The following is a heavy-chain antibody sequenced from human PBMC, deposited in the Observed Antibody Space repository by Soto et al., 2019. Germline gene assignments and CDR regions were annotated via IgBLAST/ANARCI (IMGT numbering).Heavy chain of an antibody. J-gene: IGHJ4*02. Sequence: QVQLVQSGAEVKKPGASVKVSCKASGYTFTSYGISWVRQAPGQGLEWMGWISAYNGNTNYAQKLXGRXTXXXDTSTSTXXXXLXXLRSDDTAVYYXXRDLPPVDYWGQGTLVTVSS. V-gene: IGHV1-18*01. CDR1: GYTFTSYG. CDR3: XRDLPPVDY. CDR2: ISAYNGNT.